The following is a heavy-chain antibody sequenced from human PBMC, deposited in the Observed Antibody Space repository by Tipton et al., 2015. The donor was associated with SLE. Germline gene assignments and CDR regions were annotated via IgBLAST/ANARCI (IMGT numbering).Heavy chain of an antibody. CDR2: IYTSGST. D-gene: IGHD2-21*01. V-gene: IGHV4-4*09. CDR1: GGSISSYY. Sequence: TLSLTCTVSGGSISSYYWSWIRQPPGKGLEWIGYIYTSGSTNYNPSLKSRVTISVDTSKNQFSLKLSSVTAADTAVYYCARGKISWAIFVVRNYLDSWGPGTLVTVSS. J-gene: IGHJ4*02. CDR3: ARGKISWAIFVVRNYLDS.